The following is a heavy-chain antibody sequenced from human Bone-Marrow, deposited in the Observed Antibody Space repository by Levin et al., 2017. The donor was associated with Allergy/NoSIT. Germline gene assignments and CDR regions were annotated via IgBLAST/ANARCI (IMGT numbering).Heavy chain of an antibody. CDR2: IYWDDDK. J-gene: IGHJ4*02. CDR1: GFSLSTSGVG. D-gene: IGHD3-22*01. CDR3: AHRGGSRYDSSGYSFDY. Sequence: SGPTLVKPTQTLTLTCTFSGFSLSTSGVGVGWIRQPPGKALEWLALIYWDDDKRYSPSLKSRLTITKDTSKNQVVLTMTNMDPVDTATYYCAHRGGSRYDSSGYSFDYWGQGTLVTVSS. V-gene: IGHV2-5*02.